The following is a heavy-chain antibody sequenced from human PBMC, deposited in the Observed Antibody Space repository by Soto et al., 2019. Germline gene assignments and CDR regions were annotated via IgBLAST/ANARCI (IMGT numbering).Heavy chain of an antibody. CDR3: ARDLALNRYFDWLYPGDYYYYGMDV. V-gene: IGHV3-33*01. D-gene: IGHD3-9*01. Sequence: PGGSLRLSCAASGFTFSSYGMHWVRQAPGKGLEWVAVIWYDGSNKYYADSVKGRFTISRDNSKNTLYLQMNSLRAEDTAVYYCARDLALNRYFDWLYPGDYYYYGMDVWGQGTTVTVSS. CDR1: GFTFSSYG. J-gene: IGHJ6*02. CDR2: IWYDGSNK.